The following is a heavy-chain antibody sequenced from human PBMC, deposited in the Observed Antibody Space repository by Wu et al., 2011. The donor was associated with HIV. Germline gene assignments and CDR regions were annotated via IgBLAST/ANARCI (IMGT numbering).Heavy chain of an antibody. Sequence: QVQLVQSGAEVKKPGASVKVSCKASGYTFTGYYMHWVRQAPGQGLEWMGWINPNSGGTNYAQKFQGRVTMTRDTSISTAYMELSRLRSDDTAVYYCARGHVITXIVGPGYWYFDLWGLAPGHCLL. CDR1: GYTFTGYY. CDR3: ARGHVITXIVGPGYWYFDL. J-gene: IGHJ2*01. D-gene: IGHD3-22*01. CDR2: INPNSGGT. V-gene: IGHV1-2*02.